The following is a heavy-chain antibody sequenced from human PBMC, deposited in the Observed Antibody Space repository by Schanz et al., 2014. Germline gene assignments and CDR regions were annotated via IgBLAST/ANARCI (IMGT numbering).Heavy chain of an antibody. CDR1: GGSISSATYY. J-gene: IGHJ2*01. Sequence: QVQLQESGPGLVKPSQTLSLTCTVSGGSISSATYYWSWVRQPAGKALEWVGRVFPNGITNYNPSLKTLFTISLDTSKNQFSLPLTSLTAADTAVYYCARDTTWRLDLWGRGTLVTVSS. V-gene: IGHV4-61*02. CDR3: ARDTTWRLDL. D-gene: IGHD1-1*01. CDR2: VFPNGIT.